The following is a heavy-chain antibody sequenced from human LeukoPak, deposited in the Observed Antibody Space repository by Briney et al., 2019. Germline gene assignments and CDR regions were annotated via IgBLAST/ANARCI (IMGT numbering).Heavy chain of an antibody. CDR3: AKSIAAAPTFDY. V-gene: IGHV3-21*01. CDR2: ISSSSSYI. D-gene: IGHD6-13*01. J-gene: IGHJ4*02. CDR1: GFTFSSYS. Sequence: GGSLRLSCAASGFTFSSYSMNWVRQAPGKGLEWVSSISSSSSYIYYVDSVKGRFTISRDNAKNSLYLQMNSLRAEDTAVYYCAKSIAAAPTFDYWGQGTLVTVSS.